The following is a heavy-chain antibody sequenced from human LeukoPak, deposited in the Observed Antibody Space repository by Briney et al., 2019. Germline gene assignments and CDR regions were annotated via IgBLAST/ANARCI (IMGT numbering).Heavy chain of an antibody. CDR3: VRVIGAPNYYYYMDV. CDR1: GGSISSYY. CDR2: IYYSGST. V-gene: IGHV4-59*12. D-gene: IGHD3-22*01. J-gene: IGHJ6*03. Sequence: SETLSLTCTVSGGSISSYYWSWIRQPPGKGLQWIGYIYYSGSTNYNPSLKSRVTISVDTSKNQFSLKLSSVTAADTAVYYCVRVIGAPNYYYYMDVWGKGTTVTVSS.